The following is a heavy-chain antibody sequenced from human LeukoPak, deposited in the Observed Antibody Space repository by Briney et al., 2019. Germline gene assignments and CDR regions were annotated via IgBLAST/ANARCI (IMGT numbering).Heavy chain of an antibody. Sequence: ASVKVSCKASGYTFTSYYMHWVRQAPGQGLEWMGIINPSGGSTSYAQKFQGRVTMTRDTSTSTVYMELSSLRSEDTAVYYCAGDGGERGDYYYDSSGYYPWGQGTLVTVSS. CDR2: INPSGGST. D-gene: IGHD3-22*01. V-gene: IGHV1-46*01. J-gene: IGHJ5*02. CDR1: GYTFTSYY. CDR3: AGDGGERGDYYYDSSGYYP.